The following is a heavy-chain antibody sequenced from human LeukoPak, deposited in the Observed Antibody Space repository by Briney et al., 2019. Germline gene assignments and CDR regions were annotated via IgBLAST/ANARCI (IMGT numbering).Heavy chain of an antibody. CDR2: IYYGGST. D-gene: IGHD6-13*01. CDR3: ARWYSSSWYFSAFDI. J-gene: IGHJ3*02. Sequence: PSETLSLTCTVSGDSISSYYWSWIRQPPGKGLEWIGYIYYGGSTNYNPSLKSRVTISVDTSKNQFSLKLSSVTAADTAVYYCARWYSSSWYFSAFDIWGQGTMVTVSS. V-gene: IGHV4-59*08. CDR1: GDSISSYY.